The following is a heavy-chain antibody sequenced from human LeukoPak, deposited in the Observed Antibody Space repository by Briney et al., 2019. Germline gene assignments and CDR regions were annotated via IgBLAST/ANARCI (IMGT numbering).Heavy chain of an antibody. CDR2: IKSKADGGTA. CDR3: TTRTWADGFDI. Sequence: PGGSLRLSCAPSGFTFTDYSMNWVRQSPGKGLEWLGRIKSKADGGTADYAAPVKGRITISRDDSKNTLYLQINSLRTDDTALYYCTTRTWADGFDIWGQGTMLTVSS. V-gene: IGHV3-15*01. CDR1: GFTFTDYS. J-gene: IGHJ3*02. D-gene: IGHD1-14*01.